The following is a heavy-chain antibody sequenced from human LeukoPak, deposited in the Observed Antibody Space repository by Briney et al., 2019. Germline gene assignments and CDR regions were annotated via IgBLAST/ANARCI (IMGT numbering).Heavy chain of an antibody. J-gene: IGHJ3*01. CDR3: ARQVATKGEWAFDV. Sequence: SETLSLTCTVSGFFSTAYYWGWIRQPPGKGLEWIASIRHDGHTYYNPSLRSQVTISVDMSRNQFSLKLNSMTAAGTAAYYCARQVATKGEWAFDVWGQGTMVTVSS. CDR1: GFFSTAYY. V-gene: IGHV4-38-2*02. D-gene: IGHD5-12*01. CDR2: IRHDGHT.